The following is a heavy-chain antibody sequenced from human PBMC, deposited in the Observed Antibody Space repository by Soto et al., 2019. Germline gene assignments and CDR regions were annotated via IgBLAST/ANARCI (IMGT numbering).Heavy chain of an antibody. CDR2: ISDRGDTT. D-gene: IGHD1-1*01. CDR3: AKDKPGTTSFDY. V-gene: IGHV3-23*01. CDR1: GFTISSNA. Sequence: GGSLRLSCAASGFTISSNAMYWVRQAPGKGLEWVSGISDRGDTTHYADSVKGRFTISRDTSKNTLYLQLNALRADDTAVYYCAKDKPGTTSFDYWGQGTLVTVSS. J-gene: IGHJ4*02.